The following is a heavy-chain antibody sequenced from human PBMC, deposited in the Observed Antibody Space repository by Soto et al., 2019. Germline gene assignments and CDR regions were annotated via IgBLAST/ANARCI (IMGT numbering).Heavy chain of an antibody. J-gene: IGHJ4*02. D-gene: IGHD6-6*01. CDR2: IYHIGNA. V-gene: IGHV4-30-2*01. CDR1: GGSISSGYS. CDR3: ARKVAARNYFDY. Sequence: QLQLQESGSGLVKTSQTLFLTCAVSGGSISSGYSWSWIRQPPGKGLEWVGYIYHIGNAYYNPSLKSRVTISIGRSKNQFSLKLTSVTAADTAVYYCARKVAARNYFDYWGQGTLVTVSS.